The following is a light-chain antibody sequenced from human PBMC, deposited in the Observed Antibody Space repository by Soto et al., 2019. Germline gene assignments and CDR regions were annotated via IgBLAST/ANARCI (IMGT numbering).Light chain of an antibody. V-gene: IGKV1D-12*01. CDR2: AAS. CDR3: QQANSFSFT. J-gene: IGKJ3*01. CDR1: QGISRW. Sequence: EIQMTQSPSSVSASVGDRVTITCRARQGISRWLAGYQQKPGKAPKLLIYAASSLQSGFPSRFSGSGSGTDFTLTLSSLQPEDFATYYCQQANSFSFTFGPVTKVDIQ.